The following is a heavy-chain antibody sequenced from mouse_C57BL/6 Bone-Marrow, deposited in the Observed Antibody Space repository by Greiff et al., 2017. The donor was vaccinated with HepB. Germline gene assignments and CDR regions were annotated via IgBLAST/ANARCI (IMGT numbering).Heavy chain of an antibody. Sequence: EVQLQESGGGLVKPGGSLKLSCAASGFTFSSYTMSWVRQTPEKRLEWVATISGGGGNTYYPDSVKGRFTISRDNAKNTLYLQMSSLRSEDTALYYCARHIDSSGFFAYWGQGTLVTVSA. CDR3: ARHIDSSGFFAY. V-gene: IGHV5-9*01. CDR2: ISGGGGNT. D-gene: IGHD3-2*02. J-gene: IGHJ3*01. CDR1: GFTFSSYT.